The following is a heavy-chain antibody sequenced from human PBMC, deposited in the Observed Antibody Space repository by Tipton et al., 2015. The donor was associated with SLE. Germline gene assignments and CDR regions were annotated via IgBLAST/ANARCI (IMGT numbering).Heavy chain of an antibody. CDR1: EFTLSTYS. J-gene: IGHJ4*02. Sequence: SLRLSCAASEFTLSTYSMNWVRQAPGKGLEWVSSISTTGSYMYYADSVQGRFTISRDNAKNSLYLQMNSLRAEDTALYYCAKGDTSMGYYWGQGTLVTVSS. CDR3: AKGDTSMGYY. CDR2: ISTTGSYM. D-gene: IGHD5-18*01. V-gene: IGHV3-21*04.